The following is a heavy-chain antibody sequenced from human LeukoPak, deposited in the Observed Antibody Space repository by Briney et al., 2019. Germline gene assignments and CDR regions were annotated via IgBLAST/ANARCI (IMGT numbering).Heavy chain of an antibody. CDR2: ISNGGGNT. V-gene: IGHV3-23*01. J-gene: IGHJ3*02. Sequence: GGSLRLSCAASGFTFNNYAMSWVRQAPGKGLEWVSVISNGGGNTYYADFVKGRFTISRDNSNNMLYLQMNSLRAEDTAVYYCAKGSGSYRRNAFDIWGQGTMVTVSS. D-gene: IGHD1-26*01. CDR1: GFTFNNYA. CDR3: AKGSGSYRRNAFDI.